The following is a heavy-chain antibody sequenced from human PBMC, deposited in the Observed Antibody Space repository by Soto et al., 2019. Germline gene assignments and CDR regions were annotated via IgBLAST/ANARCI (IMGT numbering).Heavy chain of an antibody. Sequence: SVKVSCKASGGTFSSYAISWVRQAPGQGLEWMGGIIPIFGTANYAQKFQGRVTITADESTSTAYMELSSLRSEDTAVYYCASPYCSGGSCYSSYYYYSMDVWGQGTTVTVSS. D-gene: IGHD2-15*01. CDR1: GGTFSSYA. CDR3: ASPYCSGGSCYSSYYYYSMDV. J-gene: IGHJ6*02. CDR2: IIPIFGTA. V-gene: IGHV1-69*13.